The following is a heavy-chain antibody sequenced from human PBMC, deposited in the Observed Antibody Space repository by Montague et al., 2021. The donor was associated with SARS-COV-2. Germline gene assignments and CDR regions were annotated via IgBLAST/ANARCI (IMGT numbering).Heavy chain of an antibody. Sequence: SLRLYCAASGFTFSSYDMHWVRQATGKGLEWVSAIGTAGDTYYPGSVKGRCTISRENAKNSSYLQMNSLRAGDTAVYYCARAVGSSWSYYYYYYMDVWGKGTPVTVSS. D-gene: IGHD6-13*01. J-gene: IGHJ6*03. CDR3: ARAVGSSWSYYYYYYMDV. V-gene: IGHV3-13*04. CDR1: GFTFSSYD. CDR2: IGTAGDT.